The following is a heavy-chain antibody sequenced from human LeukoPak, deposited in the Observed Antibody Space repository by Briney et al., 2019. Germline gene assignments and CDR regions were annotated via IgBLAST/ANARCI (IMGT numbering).Heavy chain of an antibody. V-gene: IGHV3-49*04. Sequence: GGSLRLSCTASGFTFGDYAMSWVRQAPGKGLEWVGFIRSKAYGGTTEYAASVKGRFTISRDDSKSIAYLQMNSLKTEDTAVYYCVVVVPAANDAFDIWGQGTMVTVSS. CDR1: GFTFGDYA. CDR2: IRSKAYGGTT. J-gene: IGHJ3*02. CDR3: VVVVPAANDAFDI. D-gene: IGHD2-2*01.